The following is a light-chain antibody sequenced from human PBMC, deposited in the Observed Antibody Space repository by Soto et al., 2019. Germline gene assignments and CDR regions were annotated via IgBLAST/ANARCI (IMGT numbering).Light chain of an antibody. CDR3: VQRSVWPWT. CDR1: QSVGRY. V-gene: IGKV3-11*01. Sequence: EIVLTQSPATLSLSPGERGTLSCRASQSVGRYLAWYQHKPGPPPRLLFYDTSNRAPGTPGRFGGSGSGTDFTLTISSLEPEYFAVYYCVQRSVWPWTVGQGTKVEVK. CDR2: DTS. J-gene: IGKJ1*01.